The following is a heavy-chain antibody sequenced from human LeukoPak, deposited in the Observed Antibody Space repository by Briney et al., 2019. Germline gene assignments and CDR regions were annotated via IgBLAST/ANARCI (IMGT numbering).Heavy chain of an antibody. D-gene: IGHD1-26*01. Sequence: SETLSLTCTVSGGSISSSSYYWGCIRQPPGKGLECIGSIYYSGSTYYNPSLKSRVTISGDTSKNQFSLKLSSVTAADTAVYYCARQSVGGSYEDAFDIWGQGTMVTVSS. V-gene: IGHV4-39*01. CDR1: GGSISSSSYY. CDR3: ARQSVGGSYEDAFDI. CDR2: IYYSGST. J-gene: IGHJ3*02.